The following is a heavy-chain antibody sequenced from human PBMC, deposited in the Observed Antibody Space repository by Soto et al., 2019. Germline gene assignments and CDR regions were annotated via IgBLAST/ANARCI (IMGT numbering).Heavy chain of an antibody. V-gene: IGHV1-69*13. CDR2: IIPIFGTA. D-gene: IGHD3-22*01. CDR3: ARDRYDSSGYYASNYFQH. CDR1: GGTFSSSA. J-gene: IGHJ1*01. Sequence: PVKVSWEAPGGTFSSSASSWVRHAPGQGLEWMGGIIPIFGTANYAQKFQGRVTITADESTSTAYMELSSLRSEDTAVYYCARDRYDSSGYYASNYFQHWGQGTLVTVSS.